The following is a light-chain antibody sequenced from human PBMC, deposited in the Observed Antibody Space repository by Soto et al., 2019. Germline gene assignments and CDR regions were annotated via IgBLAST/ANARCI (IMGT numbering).Light chain of an antibody. CDR2: GAS. Sequence: EIVMTQSPATLSVSPVERVTLSCRASQSVSSNLAWYQQKLGQDPRLLIYGASARATGIPARFSGSGSETEFTLTISSLQSEDFAVYYCQQYQSWPLTFGGGTKVDIK. CDR1: QSVSSN. J-gene: IGKJ4*01. CDR3: QQYQSWPLT. V-gene: IGKV3-15*01.